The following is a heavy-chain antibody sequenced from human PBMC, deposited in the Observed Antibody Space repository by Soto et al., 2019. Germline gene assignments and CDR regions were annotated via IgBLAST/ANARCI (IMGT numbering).Heavy chain of an antibody. CDR1: GYTFTSYD. J-gene: IGHJ4*02. CDR2: MNPNSGNT. CDR3: ARTLYGDNVDY. D-gene: IGHD4-17*01. Sequence: QVQLGQSGAEVKKPGASVQVSCKASGYTFTSYDIHWVRRATGRGIEWMGWMNPNSGNTGYAQKFQGRVTMTRNTSISTAYMELSSLRSEDTAVYYCARTLYGDNVDYWGQGTLVTVSS. V-gene: IGHV1-8*01.